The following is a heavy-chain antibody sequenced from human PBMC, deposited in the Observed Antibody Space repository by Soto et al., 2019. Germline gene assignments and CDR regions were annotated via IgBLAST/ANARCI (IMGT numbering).Heavy chain of an antibody. CDR2: ISSSVSTI. CDR1: GFTFSSYE. Sequence: XVSLRLSCAASGFTFSSYEMNWVRQAPGRGLEWVSYISSSVSTIYYADSVKGRFTISRDNAKNSLYLQMNSLGAEDTAVYYCARVGLKDYYGSGSYYTVWGQGTLVTVSS. J-gene: IGHJ4*02. D-gene: IGHD3-10*01. CDR3: ARVGLKDYYGSGSYYTV. V-gene: IGHV3-48*03.